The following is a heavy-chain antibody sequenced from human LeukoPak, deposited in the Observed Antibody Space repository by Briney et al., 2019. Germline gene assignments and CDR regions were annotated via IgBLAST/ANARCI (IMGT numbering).Heavy chain of an antibody. V-gene: IGHV3-74*01. Sequence: GGSLRLSCAASGFTFSRNWMHWVRQAPGKGLVWVSTISDDGGSTYYADSVKGRFTISRDNSKNTLYLQMNSLRAEDTAVYYCAKAVAGYFDYWGQGTLVTVSS. D-gene: IGHD6-19*01. CDR2: ISDDGGST. CDR3: AKAVAGYFDY. J-gene: IGHJ4*02. CDR1: GFTFSRNW.